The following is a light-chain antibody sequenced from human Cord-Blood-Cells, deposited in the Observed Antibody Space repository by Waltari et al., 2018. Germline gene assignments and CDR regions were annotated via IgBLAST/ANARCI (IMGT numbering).Light chain of an antibody. J-gene: IGLJ3*02. CDR1: DTDSGGYNY. V-gene: IGLV2-14*01. CDR3: SSYTSSSTLV. Sequence: QSALAQPASVSVPPGQSITLPCTRTDTDSGGYNYVSWYQQHPGKAPKLMIYDVSNRPSGVSNRFSGSKSGNTASLTISGLQAEDEADYYCSSYTSSSTLVFGGGTKLTVL. CDR2: DVS.